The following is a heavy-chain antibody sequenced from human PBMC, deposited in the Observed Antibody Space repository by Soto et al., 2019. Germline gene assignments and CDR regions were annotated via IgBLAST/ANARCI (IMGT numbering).Heavy chain of an antibody. CDR1: GFTFSSYS. V-gene: IGHV3-21*01. CDR2: ISSSSSYI. D-gene: IGHD4-17*01. CDR3: ARRGFGDPTPPPDY. J-gene: IGHJ4*02. Sequence: GGSLRLSCAASGFTFSSYSMNWVRQAPGKGLEWVSSISSSSSYIYYADSVKGRFTISRDNAKNSLYLQMNSLRAEDTAVYYCARRGFGDPTPPPDYWGQGTLVTVSS.